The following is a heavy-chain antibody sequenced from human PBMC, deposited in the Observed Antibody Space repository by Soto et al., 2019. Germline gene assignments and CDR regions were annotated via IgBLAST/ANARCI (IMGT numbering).Heavy chain of an antibody. CDR2: ISHSETT. Sequence: ASETLSLTCSVSGSSITSGDYHWTWIRQAPGKGLEWIGYISHSETTYYSPALKNRIIISSDFSMNQFSLRLNSVTAADTAVYFCAGFGVGDRDDKWGQGTLVTVSS. V-gene: IGHV4-30-4*01. CDR1: GSSITSGDYH. J-gene: IGHJ4*02. D-gene: IGHD2-8*01. CDR3: AGFGVGDRDDK.